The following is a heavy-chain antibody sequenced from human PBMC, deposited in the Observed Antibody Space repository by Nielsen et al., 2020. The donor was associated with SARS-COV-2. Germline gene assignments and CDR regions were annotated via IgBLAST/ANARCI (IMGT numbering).Heavy chain of an antibody. CDR3: ASLTDMDV. CDR1: GFTFSSYG. D-gene: IGHD3-9*01. Sequence: GGSLRLSCAASGFTFSSYGMHWVRQAPGKGLEWVAVISYDGSNKYYADSVKGRFTISRDNSKNTLYLQMNSLRAEDTAVYYCASLTDMDVWGKGTTVTVSS. J-gene: IGHJ6*03. V-gene: IGHV3-30*03. CDR2: ISYDGSNK.